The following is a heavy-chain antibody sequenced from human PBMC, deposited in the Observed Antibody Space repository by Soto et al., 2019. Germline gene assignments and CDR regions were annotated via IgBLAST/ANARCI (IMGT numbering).Heavy chain of an antibody. CDR3: ARNGQTYDYYFFDN. CDR2: INPSTLVT. D-gene: IGHD5-12*01. CDR1: GYTLTHYY. J-gene: IGHJ4*02. V-gene: IGHV1-46*01. Sequence: QVQLVQSGAEVKKPGASVKVSCKASGYTLTHYYMHWVRQAPGQGPEWVGVINPSTLVTSYAQKFQGRVTMTRDTYTSTVYMELNSLISEDTAVYYCARNGQTYDYYFFDNWGQGTLVTVSS.